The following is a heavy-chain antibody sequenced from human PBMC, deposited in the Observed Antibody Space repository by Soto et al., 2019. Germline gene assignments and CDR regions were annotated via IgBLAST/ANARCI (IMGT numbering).Heavy chain of an antibody. Sequence: GASVKVSCKTSGGTFSSYAISWVRQAPGQGLEWMGGIVPIVDTATYAQKFQGRVTITRDTSASTAYMELSSLRSEDTAVYYCARVGLSTTVTTPFDYWGQGTLVTVSS. D-gene: IGHD4-17*01. CDR1: GGTFSSYA. J-gene: IGHJ4*02. CDR3: ARVGLSTTVTTPFDY. V-gene: IGHV1-69*05. CDR2: IVPIVDTA.